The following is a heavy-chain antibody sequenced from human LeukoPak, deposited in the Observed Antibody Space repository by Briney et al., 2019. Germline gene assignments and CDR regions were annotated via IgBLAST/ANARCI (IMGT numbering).Heavy chain of an antibody. J-gene: IGHJ3*02. Sequence: GGSLRLSCAASGFTFSSYSMNWVRQAPGKGLEWVSSISSSSSYIYYADSVKGRFTISRDNAKNSLYLQMNSLRAEDTAVYYCAREGWEMATHRAFDIWGQGTMVTVSS. CDR3: AREGWEMATHRAFDI. V-gene: IGHV3-21*01. D-gene: IGHD5-24*01. CDR2: ISSSSSYI. CDR1: GFTFSSYS.